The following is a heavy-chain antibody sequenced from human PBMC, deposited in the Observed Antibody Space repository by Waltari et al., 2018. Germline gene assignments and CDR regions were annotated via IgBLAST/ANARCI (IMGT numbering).Heavy chain of an antibody. D-gene: IGHD6-19*01. Sequence: QVQLVQSGAEVKKPGASVKVSCKASGYTFTSYAMHWVRQAPGQRLEWMGWINAGNGNTKDSQKFQGRVTITRDTSASTAYMELSSLRSEDAAVYYCARVYMSEGDSSGWYYYYYGMDVWGQGP. CDR1: GYTFTSYA. CDR2: INAGNGNT. J-gene: IGHJ6*02. CDR3: ARVYMSEGDSSGWYYYYYGMDV. V-gene: IGHV1-3*01.